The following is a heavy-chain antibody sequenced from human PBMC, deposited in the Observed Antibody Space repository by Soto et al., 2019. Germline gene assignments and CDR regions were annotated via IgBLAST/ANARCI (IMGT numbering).Heavy chain of an antibody. CDR2: INHSGST. V-gene: IGHV4-34*01. CDR1: GGSFSGCY. J-gene: IGHJ4*02. CDR3: ARGRGDYVLGSYGYTGFDY. D-gene: IGHD3-16*01. Sequence: SETLSLTCAVYGGSFSGCYWSWIRQPPGKGREWIGEINHSGSTNNNPSLKSRVTISVDTSKNQFSLKLSSVTAADMAVYYSARGRGDYVLGSYGYTGFDYWGQGTLVTVSS.